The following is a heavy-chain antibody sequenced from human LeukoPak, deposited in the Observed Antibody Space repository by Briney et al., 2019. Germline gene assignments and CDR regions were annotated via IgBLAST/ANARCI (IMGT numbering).Heavy chain of an antibody. V-gene: IGHV4-39*07. J-gene: IGHJ4*02. CDR2: INHSGST. CDR1: GGSISSSSYY. Sequence: SETLSLTCTVSGGSISSSSYYWSWIRQPPGKGLEWIGEINHSGSTNYNPSLKSRVTISVDTSKNQFSLKLSSVTAADTAVYYCAREYSSSWYFDYWGQGTLVTVSS. CDR3: AREYSSSWYFDY. D-gene: IGHD6-13*01.